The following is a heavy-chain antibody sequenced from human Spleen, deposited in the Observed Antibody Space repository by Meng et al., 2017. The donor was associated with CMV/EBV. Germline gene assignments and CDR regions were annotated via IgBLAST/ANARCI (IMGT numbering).Heavy chain of an antibody. CDR3: AKVPHVRIAADNWFDP. Sequence: GESLKISCAASGFTFSVYSVNWVRQAPGKGLEWVSSISSSSSFIYYADSVKGRFTISRDNSKNTLYLQMNSLRAEDTAVYYCAKVPHVRIAADNWFDPWGQGTLVTVSS. D-gene: IGHD6-13*01. CDR2: ISSSSSFI. J-gene: IGHJ5*02. V-gene: IGHV3-21*04. CDR1: GFTFSVYS.